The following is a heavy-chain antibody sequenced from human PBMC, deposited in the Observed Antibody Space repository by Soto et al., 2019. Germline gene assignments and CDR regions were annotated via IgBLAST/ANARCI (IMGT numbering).Heavy chain of an antibody. CDR1: VFTFSSYG. D-gene: IGHD2-15*01. CDR3: AKGAGIVVVVAALGSDY. CDR2: ISYDGSNK. V-gene: IGHV3-30*18. Sequence: QVQLVESGGGVVQPGRSLRLSCAASVFTFSSYGMHWVRQAPGKGLEWVAVISYDGSNKYYADSVKVRFTISRDNSKNTRYLQMNSLRAEDTAVYYCAKGAGIVVVVAALGSDYWGQGTPVTVSS. J-gene: IGHJ4*02.